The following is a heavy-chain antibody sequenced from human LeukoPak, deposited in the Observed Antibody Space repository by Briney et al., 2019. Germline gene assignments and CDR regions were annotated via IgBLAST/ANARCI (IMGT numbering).Heavy chain of an antibody. CDR2: IYYSGST. Sequence: SETLSLTCTVSGGSISSYYWSWIRQPPGKGLEWIGYIYYSGSTNYNPSLKSRVTISVDTSKNQFSLKLSSVTAADTAVYYCARSSVDGYHFDYWGQGTLVTVSS. J-gene: IGHJ4*02. CDR3: ARSSVDGYHFDY. CDR1: GGSISSYY. V-gene: IGHV4-59*12. D-gene: IGHD5-24*01.